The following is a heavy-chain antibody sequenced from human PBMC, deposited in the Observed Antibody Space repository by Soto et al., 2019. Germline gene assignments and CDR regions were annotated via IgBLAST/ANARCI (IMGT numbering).Heavy chain of an antibody. J-gene: IGHJ5*02. CDR1: GGSISTASYY. CDR3: ARLMMDRSWYFDWFDP. V-gene: IGHV4-39*01. CDR2: INYSGTT. Sequence: SETLSLTCTVSGGSISTASYYWGWIRQPPGKGLEWIASINYSGTTYYSPSLKSRVAVSIDTSKDQFSLKVNSVTAADTALYFCARLMMDRSWYFDWFDPWGQGTLVTVSS. D-gene: IGHD6-13*01.